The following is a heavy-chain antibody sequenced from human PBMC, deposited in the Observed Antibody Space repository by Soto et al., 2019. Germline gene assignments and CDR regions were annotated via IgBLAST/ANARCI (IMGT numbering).Heavy chain of an antibody. CDR2: ITSSGGNX. CDR3: ARDMXNNYVXYFDL. D-gene: IGHD3-16*01. CDR1: XXTVXXYX. Sequence: LRLSCAASXXTVXXYXXXXVXXXXXKGLEWISTITSSGGNXXXAASVKXXVTISRDNAHNSLYLQMSGLRAEDTALYYCARDMXNNYVXYFDLWGQGTLVXXSS. V-gene: IGHV3-11*01. J-gene: IGHJ5*02.